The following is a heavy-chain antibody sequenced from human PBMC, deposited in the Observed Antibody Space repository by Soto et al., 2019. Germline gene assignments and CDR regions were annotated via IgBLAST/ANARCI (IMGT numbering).Heavy chain of an antibody. CDR3: ASPYMYSSGLYFYGMDV. CDR2: IDSGGSTT. J-gene: IGHJ6*02. V-gene: IGHV3-74*01. Sequence: EVQLVESGGGLVQPGGSLRLSCAASGFTFSRYWMHWVRQAPGKGLVWLSRIDSGGSTTYYADSVKGRFTISRDNDKDTLYPQMNSLRAEDTAVYYCASPYMYSSGLYFYGMDVWGQGTTVTVSS. D-gene: IGHD6-19*01. CDR1: GFTFSRYW.